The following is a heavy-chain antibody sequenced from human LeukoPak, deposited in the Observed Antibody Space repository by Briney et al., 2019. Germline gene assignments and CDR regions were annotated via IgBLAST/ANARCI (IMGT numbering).Heavy chain of an antibody. Sequence: PGGSLRLSCAASGFTFSSYEMNWVRQAPGKGLEWVSYISSSGGTIYYADSVKGRFTISRDNAKNSLYLQMNSLRAEDTAVYYCARDGDLAPAVPFDCWGQGTMLTVSS. CDR1: GFTFSSYE. CDR2: ISSSGGTI. CDR3: ARDGDLAPAVPFDC. D-gene: IGHD6-25*01. J-gene: IGHJ4*02. V-gene: IGHV3-48*03.